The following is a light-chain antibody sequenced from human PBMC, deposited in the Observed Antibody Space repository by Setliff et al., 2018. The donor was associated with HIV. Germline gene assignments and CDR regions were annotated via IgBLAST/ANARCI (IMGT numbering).Light chain of an antibody. Sequence: QSALTQPASVSGSPGQSITISCTGTNSDIGGYNYVSWYQQLPGEAPKLIIFQPINRPSGVSDRFSGSKSGNTASLTISGLQAEDEADYYCSASRPSRTLVVFGTGTKVTVL. CDR2: QPI. CDR3: SASRPSRTLVV. J-gene: IGLJ1*01. CDR1: NSDIGGYNY. V-gene: IGLV2-14*01.